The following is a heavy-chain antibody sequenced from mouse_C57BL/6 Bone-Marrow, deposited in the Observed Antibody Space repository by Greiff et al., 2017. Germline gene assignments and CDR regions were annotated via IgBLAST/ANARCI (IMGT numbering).Heavy chain of an antibody. CDR3: ARHRYWYFDV. J-gene: IGHJ1*03. CDR1: GFTFSSYG. V-gene: IGHV5-6*01. CDR2: ISSGGSYT. Sequence: EVKLQESGGDLVKPGGSLQLSCAASGFTFSSYGLSWVRQTPDKRLEWVATISSGGSYTYYPDSVKGRFTISRDNAKNTLYLQMSSLKSEDTAMYYCARHRYWYFDVWGTGTTVTVSS.